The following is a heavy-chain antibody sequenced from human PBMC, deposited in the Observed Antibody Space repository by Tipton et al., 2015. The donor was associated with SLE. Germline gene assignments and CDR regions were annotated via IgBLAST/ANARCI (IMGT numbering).Heavy chain of an antibody. V-gene: IGHV4-34*01. CDR1: GGSFSDYY. J-gene: IGHJ5*02. CDR3: ATTSRGRRRIDMVRGAVAGRFNP. D-gene: IGHD3-10*01. CDR2: INHSGST. Sequence: GLVKPSETLSLTCAVYGGSFSDYYWSWIRQPPGRGLEWIGEINHSGSTNYNPSLESRVIMSVDTSKNQFSLKMTSVTAADTAVYYCATTSRGRRRIDMVRGAVAGRFNPWGQGTLVTVSS.